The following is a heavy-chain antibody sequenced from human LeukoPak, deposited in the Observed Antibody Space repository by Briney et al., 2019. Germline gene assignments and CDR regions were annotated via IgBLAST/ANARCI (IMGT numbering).Heavy chain of an antibody. J-gene: IGHJ4*02. V-gene: IGHV1-2*02. CDR2: INLNSGGT. Sequence: VASVKVSCKASGYSFTAYYMYWVRQAPGQGLEWMGWINLNSGGTNYAQKFQGRVTMTRDTPISTAYMELGRLRYDDTAVYYCARNRDGYNGPFDYWGQGTLVTVSS. CDR3: ARNRDGYNGPFDY. D-gene: IGHD5-24*01. CDR1: GYSFTAYY.